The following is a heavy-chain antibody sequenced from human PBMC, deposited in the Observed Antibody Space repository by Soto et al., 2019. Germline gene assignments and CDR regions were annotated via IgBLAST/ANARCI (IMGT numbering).Heavy chain of an antibody. CDR3: ARHYYDSSAYHFVGLDY. J-gene: IGHJ4*02. V-gene: IGHV4-30-4*01. CDR2: IYYSGST. D-gene: IGHD3-22*01. Sequence: PSETLSLTCTVSGGSVSSDNYYWSWIRQSPGKGLEWIGYIYYSGSTYPNPSLNGRVTISVDTSKNQFSLKLSSVTAADTALYFCARHYYDSSAYHFVGLDYWGQGTLVTVSS. CDR1: GGSVSSDNYY.